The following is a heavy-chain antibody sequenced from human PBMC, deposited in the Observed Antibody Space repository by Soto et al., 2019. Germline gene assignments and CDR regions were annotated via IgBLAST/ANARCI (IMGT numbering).Heavy chain of an antibody. CDR2: IYYSGST. D-gene: IGHD3-10*01. CDR1: GGSISSGGYY. J-gene: IGHJ5*02. V-gene: IGHV4-31*03. Sequence: SETLSLTCTVSGGSISSGGYYWSWIRQHPGKGLEWIGYIYYSGSTYYNPSLKSRVTISVDTSKNQFSLKLSSVTAADTAVYYCARAAGAVNWFDPWGQGTLVTVSS. CDR3: ARAAGAVNWFDP.